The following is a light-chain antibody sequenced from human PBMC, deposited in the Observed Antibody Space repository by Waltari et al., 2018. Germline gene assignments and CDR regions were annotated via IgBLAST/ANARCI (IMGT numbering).Light chain of an antibody. J-gene: IGLJ2*01. CDR3: LSPETRGSWV. CDR2: KDR. CDR1: ALPKKY. V-gene: IGLV3-25*03. Sequence: SYELTQSPSVSLSPGQTARITCSGDALPKKYAYWYQKKPGQAPGLIIFKDREGPSGIPARFSGSTSGTTVTLTITGVQAEDEADYYCLSPETRGSWVFGGGTKLTVL.